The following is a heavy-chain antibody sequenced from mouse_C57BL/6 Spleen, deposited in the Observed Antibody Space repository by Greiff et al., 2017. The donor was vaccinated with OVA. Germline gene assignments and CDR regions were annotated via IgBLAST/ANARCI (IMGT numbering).Heavy chain of an antibody. CDR1: GYTFTDYE. CDR2: IDPETGGT. D-gene: IGHD4-1*01. CDR3: TRSGGIYLDY. V-gene: IGHV1-15*01. Sequence: QVQLQQSGAELVRPGASVTLSCKASGYTFTDYEMHWVKQTPVHGLEWIGAIDPETGGTAYNQKFKGKAIMTADKSSSTAYMELRSLTSEDSAVYYCTRSGGIYLDYWGQGTTLTVSS. J-gene: IGHJ2*01.